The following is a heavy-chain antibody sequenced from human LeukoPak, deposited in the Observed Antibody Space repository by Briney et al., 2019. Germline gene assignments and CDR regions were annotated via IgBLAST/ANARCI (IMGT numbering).Heavy chain of an antibody. CDR2: ISGSGGST. Sequence: GGSLRLSWAASGFTFSSYAMSWVRKAPGKGLEWVSAISGSGGSTYYADSVKGRFTISRDNSKNTLYLQMNSLRAEDTAVYYCAKAEHYYDSSGYKSRWFDPWGQGTLVTVSS. D-gene: IGHD3-22*01. V-gene: IGHV3-23*01. CDR1: GFTFSSYA. CDR3: AKAEHYYDSSGYKSRWFDP. J-gene: IGHJ5*02.